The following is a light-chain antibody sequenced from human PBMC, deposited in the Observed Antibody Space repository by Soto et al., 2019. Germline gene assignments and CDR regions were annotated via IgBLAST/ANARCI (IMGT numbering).Light chain of an antibody. Sequence: EIVLTQSPATLSLSPGERATLSCSASQSVSSYLAWYQQKPGQAPRILIYDASNRSTGSPARFSGSGSGTDFTLTISSLETEYFAVYYCQHRSNWPPTFGQGTKLEIK. CDR3: QHRSNWPPT. J-gene: IGKJ2*01. CDR1: QSVSSY. CDR2: DAS. V-gene: IGKV3-11*01.